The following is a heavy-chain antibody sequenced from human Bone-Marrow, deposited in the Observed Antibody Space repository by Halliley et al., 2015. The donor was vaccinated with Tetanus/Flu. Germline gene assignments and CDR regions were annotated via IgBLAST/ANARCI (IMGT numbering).Heavy chain of an antibody. CDR3: ARAEHEGNGYYAFAV. J-gene: IGHJ3*01. CDR1: DYSISFGYY. V-gene: IGHV4-38-2*01. CDR2: IYHSGST. D-gene: IGHD3-22*01. Sequence: TLSLTCGVSDYSISFGYYWGWIRQPPGKGLEWIGTIYHSGSTYYSPSLKSRVSISVEESKNQFSLRLRSLTAADTAVYYCARAEHEGNGYYAFAVWGQGTMVTVSS.